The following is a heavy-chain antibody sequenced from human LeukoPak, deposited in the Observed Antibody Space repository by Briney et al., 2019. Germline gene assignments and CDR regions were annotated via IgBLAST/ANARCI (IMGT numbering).Heavy chain of an antibody. CDR1: GGSFSGYY. CDR2: INHSGST. V-gene: IGHV4-34*01. J-gene: IGHJ4*02. CDR3: ARGRSSSWYGPFDY. Sequence: SETLPLTCAVYGGSFSGYYWSWIRQPPGKGLEWIGEINHSGSTNYNPSLKSRVTISVDTSKNQFSLKLSSVTAADTAVYYCARGRSSSWYGPFDYWGQGTLVTVSS. D-gene: IGHD6-13*01.